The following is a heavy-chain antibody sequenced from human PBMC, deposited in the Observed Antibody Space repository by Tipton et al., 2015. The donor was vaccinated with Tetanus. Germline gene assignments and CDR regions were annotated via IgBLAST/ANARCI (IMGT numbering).Heavy chain of an antibody. Sequence: TLSLTCTVSGGSISTGGYSWRWIRQPPEKGLECIGYIFRTGSTTYSPSLKSRVSISVDTSKNQFSLNLNSVTAADTAVYYCARGKNWGTDYWGQGILVTVSS. CDR3: ARGKNWGTDY. CDR1: GGSISTGGYS. J-gene: IGHJ4*02. V-gene: IGHV4-30-2*01. D-gene: IGHD7-27*01. CDR2: IFRTGST.